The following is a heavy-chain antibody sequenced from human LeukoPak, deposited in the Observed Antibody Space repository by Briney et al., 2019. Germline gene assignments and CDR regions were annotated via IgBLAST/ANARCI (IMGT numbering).Heavy chain of an antibody. J-gene: IGHJ4*02. Sequence: GGSLRLSCAASGFTFSSYAMSWVRQAPGKGLEWVSAISGSGGSTYYADSVKGRFTISRDNSKNSLYLQMNSLRAEDTAVYYCARDGSGHVDPITMIVVGFDYWGQGTLVTVSS. D-gene: IGHD3-22*01. CDR3: ARDGSGHVDPITMIVVGFDY. CDR1: GFTFSSYA. V-gene: IGHV3-23*01. CDR2: ISGSGGST.